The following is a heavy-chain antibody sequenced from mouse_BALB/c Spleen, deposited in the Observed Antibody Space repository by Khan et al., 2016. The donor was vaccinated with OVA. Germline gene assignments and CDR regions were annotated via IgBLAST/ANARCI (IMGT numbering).Heavy chain of an antibody. V-gene: IGHV2-2*02. J-gene: IGHJ3*01. CDR2: IWSAGST. D-gene: IGHD2-4*01. CDR1: GFSLPNYS. CDR3: GRRGDDYGRGALFAY. Sequence: QVQLKQSGPGLVQPSQSLSITCTVSGFSLPNYSVHWVRQSPGKGLEWLGVIWSAGSTDYNEAFISRLTISKDNSRSQVFFKMNNLQHSSAAIYYCGRRGDDYGRGALFAYWGQGTLVTVAA.